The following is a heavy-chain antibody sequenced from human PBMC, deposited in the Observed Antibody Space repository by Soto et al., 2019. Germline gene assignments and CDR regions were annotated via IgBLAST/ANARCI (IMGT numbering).Heavy chain of an antibody. V-gene: IGHV3-9*01. D-gene: IGHD6-13*01. CDR1: KFTFDDYA. CDR2: ISWNGGSI. CDR3: ARGGIPPGYGLDV. J-gene: IGHJ6*02. Sequence: LRLSCAASKFTFDDYAMHWVRQAPGKGLEWVSGISWNGGSIGYADSVKARFTISRDNAKNSLYLQMNSLRVEDTALYYCARGGIPPGYGLDVWGQGTTVTVSS.